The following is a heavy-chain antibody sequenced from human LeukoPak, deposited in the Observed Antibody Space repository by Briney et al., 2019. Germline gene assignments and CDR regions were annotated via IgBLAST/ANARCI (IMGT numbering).Heavy chain of an antibody. V-gene: IGHV3-48*04. D-gene: IGHD3-10*01. CDR3: ARDWYKSKGVVSRVWFGESSRYLGY. CDR1: GFTFSTYS. J-gene: IGHJ4*02. CDR2: INSSSSTI. Sequence: PGGSPRLSCAASGFTFSTYSMNWVRQAPGKGLEWVSYINSSSSTIFYADSVKGRFTISRDDAKNSLYLQMNSLRAEDTAVYYCARDWYKSKGVVSRVWFGESSRYLGYWGQGTLVTVSS.